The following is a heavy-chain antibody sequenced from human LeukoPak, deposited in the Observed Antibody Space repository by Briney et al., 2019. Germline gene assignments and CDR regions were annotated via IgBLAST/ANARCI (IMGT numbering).Heavy chain of an antibody. V-gene: IGHV4-34*01. CDR2: INHSGST. Sequence: KPSETLSLTCAVYGGSFSGYYWSWIRQPPGKGPEWIGEINHSGSTNYNSSLKSRVTISVDTSKNQFSLKLSSVTAADTAVYYCARDSGFGELLYNYWGQGTLVTVSS. D-gene: IGHD3-10*01. CDR3: ARDSGFGELLYNY. J-gene: IGHJ4*02. CDR1: GGSFSGYY.